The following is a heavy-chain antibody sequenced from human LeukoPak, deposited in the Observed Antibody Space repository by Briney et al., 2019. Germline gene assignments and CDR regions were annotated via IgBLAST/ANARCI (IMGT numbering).Heavy chain of an antibody. CDR1: GCTFSTYW. Sequence: SLRLSCADCGCTFSTYWMLWVGQAPGKGLVWVSRINPDGRSTNYAESAKGRFTISRDNAKNTLYLQMNSLSAEDTAVYYCSRPSGWEYGFDHWGQGTQVTVSS. J-gene: IGHJ5*02. D-gene: IGHD1-26*01. CDR3: SRPSGWEYGFDH. CDR2: INPDGRST. V-gene: IGHV3-74*01.